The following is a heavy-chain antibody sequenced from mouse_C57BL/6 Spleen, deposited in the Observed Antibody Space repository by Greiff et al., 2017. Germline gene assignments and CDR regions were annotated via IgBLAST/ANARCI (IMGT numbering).Heavy chain of an antibody. V-gene: IGHV1-80*01. J-gene: IGHJ2*01. CDR2: IYPGDGDT. CDR1: GYAFSSYW. Sequence: VQLQQSGAELVKPGASVKISCKASGYAFSSYWMNWVKQRPGKGLEWIGQIYPGDGDTNYNGKFKGKATLTADKSSSPAYMQLSSLTSEDSAVYFCARGHTTVVATDYFDYWGQGTTLTVSS. CDR3: ARGHTTVVATDYFDY. D-gene: IGHD1-1*01.